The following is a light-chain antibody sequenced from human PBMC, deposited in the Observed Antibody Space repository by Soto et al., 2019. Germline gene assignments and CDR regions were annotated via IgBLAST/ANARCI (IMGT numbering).Light chain of an antibody. J-gene: IGKJ1*01. CDR3: QHYRRNTWS. CDR2: GAS. V-gene: IGKV1-5*01. Sequence: DIQMTQSPSTLSASVGGRVTITCRASQSGGTWVAWYQQKPGKAPKLLIYGASNLESGVPSRFSGSGSGTEFTLTITTLLPDDFATYFCQHYRRNTWSFGPGTKVDIK. CDR1: QSGGTW.